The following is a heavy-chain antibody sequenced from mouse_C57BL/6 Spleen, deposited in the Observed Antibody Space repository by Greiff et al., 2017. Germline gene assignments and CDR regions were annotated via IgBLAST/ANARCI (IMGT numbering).Heavy chain of an antibody. D-gene: IGHD2-10*01. Sequence: QVQLKQPGTELVKPGASVKLSCKASGYTFTSYWMHWVKQRPGQGLEWIGNINPSNGGTNYNEKFKSKATLTVDKSSSTAYMQLSSLTSEDSAVYYCARRGAYYGKMYFDVWGTGTTVTVSS. CDR1: GYTFTSYW. CDR3: ARRGAYYGKMYFDV. J-gene: IGHJ1*03. CDR2: INPSNGGT. V-gene: IGHV1-53*01.